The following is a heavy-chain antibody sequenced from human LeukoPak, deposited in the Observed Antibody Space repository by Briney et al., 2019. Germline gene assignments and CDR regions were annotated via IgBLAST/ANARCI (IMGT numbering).Heavy chain of an antibody. CDR3: ARGPQFSGPGWFDP. D-gene: IGHD3-10*01. Sequence: GGSLRLSCAASGFTFSSYSMNWVRQAPGKGLECVSSITFSSSHIYYADSVKGRFTISRDNTKDSLYLQMNGLRAEDTAIYYCARGPQFSGPGWFDPWGQGTLVTVSS. V-gene: IGHV3-21*01. J-gene: IGHJ5*02. CDR2: ITFSSSHI. CDR1: GFTFSSYS.